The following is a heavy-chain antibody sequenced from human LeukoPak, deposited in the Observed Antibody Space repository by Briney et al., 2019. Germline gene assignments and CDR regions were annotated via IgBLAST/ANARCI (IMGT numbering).Heavy chain of an antibody. CDR1: GYTFTSYG. V-gene: IGHV1-18*01. D-gene: IGHD3-22*01. CDR3: ARDPRLRYYDSSGYWGDYFDY. Sequence: ASVKVSCKASGYTFTSYGISWVRQAPGQGLEWMGWISAYNGNTNYAQELQGRVTMTTDTSTSTAYMELRSLRSDDTAVYYCARDPRLRYYDSSGYWGDYFDYWGQGTLVTVSS. CDR2: ISAYNGNT. J-gene: IGHJ4*02.